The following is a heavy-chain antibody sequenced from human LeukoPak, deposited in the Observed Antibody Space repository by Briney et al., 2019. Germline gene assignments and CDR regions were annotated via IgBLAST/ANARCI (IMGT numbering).Heavy chain of an antibody. CDR2: IYYSGST. CDR3: ARETYSSSWSQPYYFDY. CDR1: GGSISSYY. V-gene: IGHV4-59*01. Sequence: PSETLSLTCTVSGGSISSYYWSWIRRPPGKGLEWIGYIYYSGSTNYNPSLKSRVTISVDTSKNQFSLKLSSVTAADTAVYYCARETYSSSWSQPYYFDYWGQGTLVTVSS. D-gene: IGHD6-13*01. J-gene: IGHJ4*02.